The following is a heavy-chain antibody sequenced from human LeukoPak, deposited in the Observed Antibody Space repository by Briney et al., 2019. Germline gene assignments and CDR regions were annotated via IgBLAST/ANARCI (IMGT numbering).Heavy chain of an antibody. D-gene: IGHD3-3*01. CDR2: IKSDGQIT. Sequence: GGSLRLSCAASGFTFNNYWMHWVRQAPGKGLVWVSRIKSDGQITTYADSVKGRFTTSRDDAKNTFYLQMNSLRVEDAAVYYCLLIILGGSSQHWGQGTLVSVSS. CDR3: LLIILGGSSQH. V-gene: IGHV3-74*01. CDR1: GFTFNNYW. J-gene: IGHJ1*01.